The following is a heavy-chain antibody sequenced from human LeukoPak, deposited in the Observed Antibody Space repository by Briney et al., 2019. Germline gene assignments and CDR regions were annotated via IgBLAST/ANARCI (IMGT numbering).Heavy chain of an antibody. D-gene: IGHD5-18*01. V-gene: IGHV3-74*03. CDR3: ARAPPSSGYAYHFDI. Sequence: GGSLRLSCAASEFTFSSYWMHWVRQAAGKGLVWVSRIYSDGSITTYTDSVKGRFTISRDNAKNTLYLHMNSLRAEDTAVYYCARAPPSSGYAYHFDIWGQGTMVTVSS. CDR1: EFTFSSYW. J-gene: IGHJ3*02. CDR2: IYSDGSIT.